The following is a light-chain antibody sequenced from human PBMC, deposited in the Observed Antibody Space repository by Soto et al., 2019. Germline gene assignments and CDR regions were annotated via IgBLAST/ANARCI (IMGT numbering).Light chain of an antibody. J-gene: IGLJ2*01. V-gene: IGLV2-14*03. CDR2: DVS. Sequence: QSVLTQPASVSGSPGQSITISCSGTISDVGGSNYVSWYQHHPDKAPRLMIFDVSNRPSGISNRFSGSKSGSTASLTISGLQAEDEADYYCSSYSSSSSPVVFGGGTKLTVL. CDR1: ISDVGGSNY. CDR3: SSYSSSSSPVV.